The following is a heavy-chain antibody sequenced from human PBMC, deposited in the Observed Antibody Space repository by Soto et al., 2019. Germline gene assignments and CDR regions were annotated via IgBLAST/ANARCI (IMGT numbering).Heavy chain of an antibody. Sequence: QVELVQSGAEVKKPGSSVKVSCQASEDTFRNYAISWVRQAPGQGLEWMGGIIPIFGTANYAQKFQGRVTITAATSANTVYLELSSLRSEDTAVYYCASTKSDSSAYYYWYLGLWGRGTLVTVAS. V-gene: IGHV1-69*06. J-gene: IGHJ2*01. D-gene: IGHD3-22*01. CDR3: ASTKSDSSAYYYWYLGL. CDR2: IIPIFGTA. CDR1: EDTFRNYA.